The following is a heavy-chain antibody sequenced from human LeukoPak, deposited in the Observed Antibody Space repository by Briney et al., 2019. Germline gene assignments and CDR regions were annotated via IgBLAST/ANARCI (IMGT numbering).Heavy chain of an antibody. CDR3: ASQDGGWFDP. V-gene: IGHV4-59*08. J-gene: IGHJ5*02. CDR2: IHYSGST. CDR1: GGSISSYY. Sequence: SETLSLTCTVSGGSISSYYWSWIRQPPGKGLEWIGYIHYSGSTNYNPSLKSRVTISVDTSKNQFSLKLSSVTAADTAVYYCASQDGGWFDPWGQGTLVTVSS. D-gene: IGHD3-3*01.